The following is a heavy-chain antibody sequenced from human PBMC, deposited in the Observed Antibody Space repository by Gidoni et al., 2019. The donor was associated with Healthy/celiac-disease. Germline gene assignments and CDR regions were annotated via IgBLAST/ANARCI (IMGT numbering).Heavy chain of an antibody. V-gene: IGHV4-31*03. Sequence: QVQLPESGPGLVKPSQTLSLTCTVSGGSISSGGYYWRWIRQHPGKGLEWIGYIYYSGSTYYNPSLKSRVTISVDTAKNQFSLKLSSVTAADTAVYYCARGVYSGYDYEVVVVAATWFDPWGQGTLVTVSS. CDR3: ARGVYSGYDYEVVVVAATWFDP. J-gene: IGHJ5*02. D-gene: IGHD2-15*01. CDR1: GGSISSGGYY. CDR2: IYYSGST.